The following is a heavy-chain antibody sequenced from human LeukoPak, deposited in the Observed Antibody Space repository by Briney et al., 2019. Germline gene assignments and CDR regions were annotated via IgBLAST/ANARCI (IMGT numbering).Heavy chain of an antibody. V-gene: IGHV3-23*01. CDR2: ISGSGGST. J-gene: IGHJ5*02. CDR3: AKDNYDILTGYYNDWFDP. D-gene: IGHD3-9*01. CDR1: GFTFSSYG. Sequence: GSLRLSCAASGFTFSSYGMSWVRQAPGKGPEWVSAISGSGGSTYYADSVKGRFTISRDNSKNTLYLQMNSLRAEDTAVYYCAKDNYDILTGYYNDWFDPWGQGTLVTVSS.